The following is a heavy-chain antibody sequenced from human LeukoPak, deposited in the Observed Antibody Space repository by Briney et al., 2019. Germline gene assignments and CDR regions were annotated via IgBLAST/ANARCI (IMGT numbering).Heavy chain of an antibody. CDR3: ARDVRYCSGGSCYYFHYYYYGMDV. Sequence: PGGSLRLSCAASGFTFSSCGMHWVRQAPGKGLEWVAVIWYDGSNKYYADSVKGRFTISRDNSKNTLYLQMNSLRAEDTAVYYCARDVRYCSGGSCYYFHYYYYGMDVWGQGTTVTVSS. J-gene: IGHJ6*02. V-gene: IGHV3-33*08. CDR1: GFTFSSCG. CDR2: IWYDGSNK. D-gene: IGHD2-15*01.